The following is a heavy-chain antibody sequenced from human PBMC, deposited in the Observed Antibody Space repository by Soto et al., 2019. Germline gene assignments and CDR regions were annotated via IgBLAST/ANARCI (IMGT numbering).Heavy chain of an antibody. CDR1: GCTFNRYG. D-gene: IGHD3-10*01. Sequence: GAPVKVSCKASGCTFNRYGISWVRQAPGQGLDWMGVIVPLYGTVNYAKKFQGRVTITADKSTSTAYMDLNSLRSDDTAVYNGAGVRVIRGVIPSHFGLWGQGTLVTVSS. V-gene: IGHV1-69*06. CDR2: IVPLYGTV. J-gene: IGHJ4*02. CDR3: AGVRVIRGVIPSHFGL.